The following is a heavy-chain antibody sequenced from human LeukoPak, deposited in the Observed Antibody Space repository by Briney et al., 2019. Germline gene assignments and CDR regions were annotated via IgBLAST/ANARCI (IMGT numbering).Heavy chain of an antibody. J-gene: IGHJ3*02. V-gene: IGHV6-1*01. D-gene: IGHD3-10*01. CDR3: AREPKWTPGRRSAFDI. CDR1: VDSVSSTSAP. Sequence: SQTLSLTCAISVDSVSSTSAPWPWRRQSPSRGVEGVARTYYRSTWNNDYAVSMRIRITITHDTSKHQFSLQLNSVTPEHTDVYYCAREPKWTPGRRSAFDIWSQGTVLTVSS. CDR2: TYYRSTWNN.